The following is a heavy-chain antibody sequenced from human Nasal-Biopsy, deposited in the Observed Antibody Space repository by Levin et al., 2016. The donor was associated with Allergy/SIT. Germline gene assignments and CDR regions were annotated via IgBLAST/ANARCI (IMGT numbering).Heavy chain of an antibody. D-gene: IGHD2-2*01. CDR2: LIGGGTTT. J-gene: IGHJ6*02. CDR3: AKEASRYFNGMDV. CDR1: GFSSYNYA. Sequence: GGSLRLSCAASGFSSYNYAMSWVRQSPGKGLEWVSGLIGGGTTTYYADSVKGRFTVSRDNSKNTLYLQMNSLRDEDTAVYHCAKEASRYFNGMDVWGQGTTVTVSS. V-gene: IGHV3-23*01.